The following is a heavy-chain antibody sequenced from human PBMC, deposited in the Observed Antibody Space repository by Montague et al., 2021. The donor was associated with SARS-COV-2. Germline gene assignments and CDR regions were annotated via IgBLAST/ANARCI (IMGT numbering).Heavy chain of an antibody. CDR3: AHLHTGFWSAYFPT. Sequence: PALVKPTQTLTLPCTFSGFSLSTSAVGVGWIRQPPGKALQWLALIYWDDDKRYSPYLKTRLTVTKDTSKNHVVLTMTNMDPVDTATYYCAHLHTGFWSAYFPTWEQRTLVTVAS. CDR1: GFSLSTSAVG. J-gene: IGHJ1*01. D-gene: IGHD3-3*01. V-gene: IGHV2-5*02. CDR2: IYWDDDK.